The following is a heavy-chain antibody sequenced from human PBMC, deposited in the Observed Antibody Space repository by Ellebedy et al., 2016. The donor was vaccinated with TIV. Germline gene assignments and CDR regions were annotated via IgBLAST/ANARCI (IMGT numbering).Heavy chain of an antibody. CDR1: GGSINSYY. J-gene: IGHJ4*02. CDR3: ARTKAVAGTFCFDS. V-gene: IGHV4-59*01. CDR2: FFYSGST. Sequence: SETLSPTCTVSGGSINSYYWSWIRQPPGKGLEWIGYFFYSGSTHYNPSLKSRVTISVDTSRNQFSLKLSSVTAADTAVYYCARTKAVAGTFCFDSWGQGTLVPVSS. D-gene: IGHD6-19*01.